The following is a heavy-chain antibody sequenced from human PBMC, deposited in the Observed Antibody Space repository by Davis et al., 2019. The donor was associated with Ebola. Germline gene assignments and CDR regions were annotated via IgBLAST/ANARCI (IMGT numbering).Heavy chain of an antibody. Sequence: PGGSLRLSCAASGFTFRSYDMHWVRQATGKGLEWVSAIGAAGDTYYPVSVKGRFTISRENAKNALYLQINSLRAEDTAVYYCARAGFGSTWFDCWGQGILVTDSS. CDR1: GFTFRSYD. CDR3: ARAGFGSTWFDC. V-gene: IGHV3-13*01. D-gene: IGHD6-13*01. CDR2: IGAAGDT. J-gene: IGHJ5*01.